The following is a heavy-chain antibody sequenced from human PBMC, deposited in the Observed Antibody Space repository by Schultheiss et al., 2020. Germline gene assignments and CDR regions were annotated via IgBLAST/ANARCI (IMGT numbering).Heavy chain of an antibody. J-gene: IGHJ4*02. CDR1: GFTFSNAW. D-gene: IGHD3-16*01. CDR2: ISYDGSNK. Sequence: SLKISCAASGFTFSNAWMSWVRQAPGKGLEWVAVISYDGSNKYYADSVKGRFTISRDNSKNTLYLQMNSLRAEDTAVYYCAKGGGVWGSYLINHWGQGTLVTVSS. CDR3: AKGGGVWGSYLINH. V-gene: IGHV3-30*18.